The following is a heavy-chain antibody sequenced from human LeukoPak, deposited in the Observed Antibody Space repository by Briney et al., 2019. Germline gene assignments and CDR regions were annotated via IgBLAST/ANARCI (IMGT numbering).Heavy chain of an antibody. V-gene: IGHV4-34*01. CDR1: GGSFSGYY. Sequence: SETLSLTCAVYGGSFSGYYWSWIRQPPGKGLEWIGEINHSGSTNYNPSLKSRVTISVDTSRSQFSLKLSSVTAADTAVYYCARRSSSSLDYWGHGTLVTVSS. CDR2: INHSGST. J-gene: IGHJ4*01. D-gene: IGHD6-6*01. CDR3: ARRSSSSLDY.